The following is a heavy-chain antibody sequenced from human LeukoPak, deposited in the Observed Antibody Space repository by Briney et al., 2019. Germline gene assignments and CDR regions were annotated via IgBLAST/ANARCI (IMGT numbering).Heavy chain of an antibody. V-gene: IGHV1-24*01. Sequence: ASVKVSCKVSGYTLTELSMHWVRQAPGKGLEWMGGFDPEDGETIYEQKLQGRVTMTEDTSIDTAYMELSRLRSEDTAVYYCATIIMVRGIITLHYFDTWGQGTLVTVSS. CDR2: FDPEDGET. D-gene: IGHD3-10*01. CDR1: GYTLTELS. CDR3: ATIIMVRGIITLHYFDT. J-gene: IGHJ4*02.